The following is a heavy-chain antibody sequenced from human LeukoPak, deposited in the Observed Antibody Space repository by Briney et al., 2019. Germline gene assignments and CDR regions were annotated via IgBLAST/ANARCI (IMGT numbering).Heavy chain of an antibody. D-gene: IGHD4-17*01. J-gene: IGHJ6*03. V-gene: IGHV3-11*01. CDR3: AKAVTTFDYYYYMDV. CDR2: ISRSGSTK. Sequence: GGSLRLSCAASGFTFSDYNMRWIRQAPGKGLEWVSSISRSGSTKYYADSVKGRFTISRDNAKNSLYLQMNSLRAEDTALYYCAKAVTTFDYYYYMDVWGKGTAVTVSS. CDR1: GFTFSDYN.